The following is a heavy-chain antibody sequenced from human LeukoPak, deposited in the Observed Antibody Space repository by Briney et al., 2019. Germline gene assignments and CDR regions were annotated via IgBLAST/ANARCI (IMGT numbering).Heavy chain of an antibody. CDR1: GYTFTSYY. J-gene: IGHJ4*02. V-gene: IGHV1-46*01. CDR2: INPSGGST. D-gene: IGHD1-26*01. Sequence: ASVKVSCKASGYTFTSYYMHWVRQVPGQGLEWMGIINPSGGSTSYAQKFQGRVTMTGDMSTSTVYMELSSLRSEDTAVYYCARVERENYFDYWGQGTLVTVSS. CDR3: ARVERENYFDY.